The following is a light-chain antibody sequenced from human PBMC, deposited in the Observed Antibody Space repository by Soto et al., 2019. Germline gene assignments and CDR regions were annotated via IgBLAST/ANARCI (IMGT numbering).Light chain of an antibody. CDR1: QSISTY. V-gene: IGKV1-39*01. CDR3: QQSYSTLLT. CDR2: AAS. Sequence: DIQMTQSPSSLSASVGDRVAITCRAGQSISTYLNWYQQIPGKAPKLLIFAASTLQSGVPSRFSGSGSGTDFTLTISSPQPEDFATYYCQQSYSTLLTFGGGTKVEIK. J-gene: IGKJ4*01.